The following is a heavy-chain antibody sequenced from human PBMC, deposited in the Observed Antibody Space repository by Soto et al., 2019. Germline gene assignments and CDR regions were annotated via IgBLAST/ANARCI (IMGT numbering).Heavy chain of an antibody. V-gene: IGHV3-23*01. J-gene: IGHJ4*02. CDR2: ISGSGGST. D-gene: IGHD3-3*01. CDR1: GFTFSSYA. Sequence: GGSLRLSCAASGFTFSSYAMSWVRQAPGKGLEWVSAISGSGGSTYYADSVKGRFTISRDNSKNTLYLQMNSLRAEDTAVYYCAKDTDFWSGYHLDYRGQGTLVTVSS. CDR3: AKDTDFWSGYHLDY.